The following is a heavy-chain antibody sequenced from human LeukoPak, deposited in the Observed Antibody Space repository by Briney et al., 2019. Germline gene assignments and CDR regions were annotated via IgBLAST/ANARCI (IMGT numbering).Heavy chain of an antibody. Sequence: SQTLSLTCTVSGGSISSGGYYWSWIRQPPGKGLEWIGEINHSGSTNYNPSLKSRVTISVDTSKNQFSLKLSSVTAADTAVYYCARGLSVNGVWFDPWGQGTLVTVSS. D-gene: IGHD2-8*01. CDR1: GGSISSGGYY. J-gene: IGHJ5*02. CDR3: ARGLSVNGVWFDP. V-gene: IGHV4-34*01. CDR2: INHSGST.